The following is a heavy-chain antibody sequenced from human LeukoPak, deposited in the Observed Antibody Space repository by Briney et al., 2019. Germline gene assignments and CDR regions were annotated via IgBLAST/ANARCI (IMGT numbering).Heavy chain of an antibody. J-gene: IGHJ4*02. CDR1: GFTFSSYG. D-gene: IGHD6-19*01. CDR2: ISSSDGTI. CDR3: ARHLFRQWLIFDY. Sequence: GGSLRLSCAASGFTFSSYGMHWVRQAPGKGLEWVSYISSSDGTIYYADSVKGRFTIPRDNAKNSLYLQMNSLRAEDSAVCYCARHLFRQWLIFDYWGQGTLVTVSS. V-gene: IGHV3-48*04.